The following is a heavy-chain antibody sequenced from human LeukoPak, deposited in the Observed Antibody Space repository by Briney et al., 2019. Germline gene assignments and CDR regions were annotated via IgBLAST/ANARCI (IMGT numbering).Heavy chain of an antibody. V-gene: IGHV3-30*02. CDR2: IRYDGSNK. D-gene: IGHD2-2*01. J-gene: IGHJ4*02. CDR3: AKTGCSSTSCYY. Sequence: GGSLRLSCAASGFTFSSYGMHWVRQAPGKGLEWVAFIRYDGSNKYYADSVKGRFTISRDNSKNTLYLQMNSLRAEDTAVYYCAKTGCSSTSCYYWGQGTLVTVSS. CDR1: GFTFSSYG.